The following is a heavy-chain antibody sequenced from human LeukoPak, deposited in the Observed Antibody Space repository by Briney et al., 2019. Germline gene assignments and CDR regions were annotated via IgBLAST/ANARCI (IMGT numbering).Heavy chain of an antibody. V-gene: IGHV1-69*06. Sequence: ASVKVSCKASGGTFSSYAISWVRQAPGQGLEWMGGIIPIFGTANYAQKFQGRVTITADKSMSTAYMELSSLRSEDTAVYYCARDSTMVRGVIWDYYYGMDVWGKGTTVTVSS. CDR1: GGTFSSYA. CDR2: IIPIFGTA. J-gene: IGHJ6*04. CDR3: ARDSTMVRGVIWDYYYGMDV. D-gene: IGHD3-10*01.